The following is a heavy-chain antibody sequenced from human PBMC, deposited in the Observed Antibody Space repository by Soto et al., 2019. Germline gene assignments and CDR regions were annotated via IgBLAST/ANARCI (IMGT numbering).Heavy chain of an antibody. J-gene: IGHJ5*02. V-gene: IGHV4-34*01. D-gene: IGHD6-19*01. CDR2: INHSGST. CDR1: GGSFSGYY. CDR3: ARAPARGSGWRKNWFDP. Sequence: SETLSLTCAVYGGSFSGYYWSWIRQPPGKGLEWIGEINHSGSTNYNPSLKSRVTISVDTSKNQFSLKLSSVTAADTAVYYCARAPARGSGWRKNWFDPWGQGTLVTVSS.